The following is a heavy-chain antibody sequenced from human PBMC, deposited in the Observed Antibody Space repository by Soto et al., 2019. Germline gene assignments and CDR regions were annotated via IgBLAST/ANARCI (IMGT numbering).Heavy chain of an antibody. CDR2: IIPIFGTA. J-gene: IGHJ6*02. V-gene: IGHV1-69*13. CDR3: ARVRGSGYPYYYYYYGMDV. D-gene: IGHD3-3*01. CDR1: GGTFSSYA. Sequence: SVKVSCKASGGTFSSYAISWVRQAPGQGLEWMGGIIPIFGTANFAQKFQGRVTITADESTSTAYMELSSLRSEDTAVYYCARVRGSGYPYYYYYYGMDVWGQGTTVTVSS.